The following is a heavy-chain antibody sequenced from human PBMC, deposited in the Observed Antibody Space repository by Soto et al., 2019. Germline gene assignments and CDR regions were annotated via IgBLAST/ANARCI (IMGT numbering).Heavy chain of an antibody. CDR3: ARGTVTLFGVVTPPDY. V-gene: IGHV1-3*01. J-gene: IGHJ4*02. CDR1: GYTFTSYA. D-gene: IGHD3-3*01. CDR2: INAGNGKA. Sequence: ASVKVSCKASGYTFTSYAMHWVRQAPGQGLEWMGWINAGNGKAKYAQKFQGRVTITADKSTSTAYMEMSGLESVDTAVYYCARGTVTLFGVVTPPDYWGQGTLVTVSS.